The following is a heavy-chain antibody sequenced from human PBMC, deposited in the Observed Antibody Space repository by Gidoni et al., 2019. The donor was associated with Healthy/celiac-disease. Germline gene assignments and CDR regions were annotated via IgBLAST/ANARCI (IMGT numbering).Heavy chain of an antibody. CDR2: IYYSGST. V-gene: IGHV4-30-4*01. CDR3: ARTIFGVVIIGEDAFDI. CDR1: GGSISSGDYY. Sequence: QVQLQESGPGLVKPSQTLSLTCTVSGGSISSGDYYWSWIRQPPGKGLEWIGYIYYSGSTYYNPSLKSRVTISVDTSKNQFSLKLSSVTAADTAVYYCARTIFGVVIIGEDAFDIWGQGTMVTVSS. J-gene: IGHJ3*02. D-gene: IGHD3-3*01.